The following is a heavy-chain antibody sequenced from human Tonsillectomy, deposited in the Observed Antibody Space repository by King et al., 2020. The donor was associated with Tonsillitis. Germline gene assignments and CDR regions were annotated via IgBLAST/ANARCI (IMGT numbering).Heavy chain of an antibody. J-gene: IGHJ3*01. V-gene: IGHV4-38-2*01. CDR2: MFHTGSS. Sequence: QLQESGPGLVKPSETLSLTCDVSGYSTSSGYYWGWIRQPPGKGLEYIGNMFHTGSSSFNPSLKSRVTISVDRSKNQFSLRLSSVTASDTAVYYCVRTSRDYGGNTNSFDFWGQGTMVTVSS. D-gene: IGHD4-23*01. CDR3: VRTSRDYGGNTNSFDF. CDR1: GYSTSSGYY.